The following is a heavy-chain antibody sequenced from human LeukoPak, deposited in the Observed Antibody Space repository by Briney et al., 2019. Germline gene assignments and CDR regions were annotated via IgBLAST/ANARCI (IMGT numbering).Heavy chain of an antibody. CDR3: ATQRGSYLWGTDFDY. V-gene: IGHV1-2*02. J-gene: IGHJ4*02. CDR1: GYTFTGYY. D-gene: IGHD3-16*01. Sequence: ASVKVSCKASGYTFTGYYMHWVRQAPGQGLERMGWITPNSGDTKYAQTFQGRVTMTRDTSISTAYMELSRLRSDDTAVYYCATQRGSYLWGTDFDYWGQGTLVTVSS. CDR2: ITPNSGDT.